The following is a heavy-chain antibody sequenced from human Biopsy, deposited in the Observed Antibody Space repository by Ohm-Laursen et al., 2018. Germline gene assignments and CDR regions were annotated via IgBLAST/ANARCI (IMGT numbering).Heavy chain of an antibody. V-gene: IGHV2-70*11. CDR2: LGWDDLK. D-gene: IGHD6-13*01. CDR1: GLSLSARGMC. CDR3: ARTPIAIFSAGLVYRHRRHLQGMDV. Sequence: TQTLPLTSDFSGLSLSARGMCVSWIRQPPGKALEWLARLGWDDLKDFSVSLKDKFTISKATSENQVVLTMTNTEPADTITYFCARTPIAIFSAGLVYRHRRHLQGMDVWGQGTAVTVS. J-gene: IGHJ6*02.